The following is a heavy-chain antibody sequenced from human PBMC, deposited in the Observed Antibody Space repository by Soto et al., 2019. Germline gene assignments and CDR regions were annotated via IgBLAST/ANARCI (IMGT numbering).Heavy chain of an antibody. J-gene: IGHJ4*02. CDR2: ISSNGVST. CDR1: GFSFSSYA. V-gene: IGHV3-64D*06. Sequence: LRLSCSVSGFSFSSYAMHWVRQAPGKGLQYVSSISSNGVSTYYADSVKGRFTISRDNSKNTLYLQMSSLRAEDTAVYYCVKDRYVDYWGQGTLVTVSS. CDR3: VKDRYVDY.